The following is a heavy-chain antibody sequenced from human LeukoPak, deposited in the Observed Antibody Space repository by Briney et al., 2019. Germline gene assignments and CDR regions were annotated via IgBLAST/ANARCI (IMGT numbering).Heavy chain of an antibody. Sequence: SETLSLTCAVSGDSISSHYWWSWVRQPPGKGLEWIGKIYHSGSTNYNPSLKSRVTMSVDKSKNQFSLKLTSLTAADTAVYYCARKGYTYGTFDYWGLGTLVTVSS. CDR3: ARKGYTYGTFDY. J-gene: IGHJ4*02. V-gene: IGHV4-4*02. CDR1: GDSISSHYW. CDR2: IYHSGST. D-gene: IGHD5-18*01.